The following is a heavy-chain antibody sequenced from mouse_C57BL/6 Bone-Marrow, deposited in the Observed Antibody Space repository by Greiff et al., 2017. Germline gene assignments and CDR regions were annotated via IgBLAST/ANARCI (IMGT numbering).Heavy chain of an antibody. D-gene: IGHD1-2*01. CDR3: ARERDYYGEYYFDY. J-gene: IGHJ2*01. CDR2: IYPRSGNT. Sequence: VMLVESGAELARPGASVKLSCKASGYTFTSYGISWVKQRTGQGLEWIGEIYPRSGNTYYNEKFKGKATLTADKSSSTAYMELRSLTSEDSAVYFCARERDYYGEYYFDYWGQGTTLTVSS. CDR1: GYTFTSYG. V-gene: IGHV1-81*01.